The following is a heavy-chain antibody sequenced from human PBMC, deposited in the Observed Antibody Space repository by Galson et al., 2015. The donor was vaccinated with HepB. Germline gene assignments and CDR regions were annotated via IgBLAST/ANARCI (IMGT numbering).Heavy chain of an antibody. CDR1: GDSVSSDRAA. J-gene: IGHJ3*01. V-gene: IGHV6-1*01. CDR3: ARDQRLGELWLKSDAFDV. CDR2: TYFRSKWSY. D-gene: IGHD3-16*01. Sequence: CAISGDSVSSDRAAWTWLRQSPSGGLEWLGRTYFRSKWSYDYAVSVRGRMTVNPDTSKNQFSLQVHSVTPEDTAVYFCARDQRLGELWLKSDAFDVWGQGTVVTVSS.